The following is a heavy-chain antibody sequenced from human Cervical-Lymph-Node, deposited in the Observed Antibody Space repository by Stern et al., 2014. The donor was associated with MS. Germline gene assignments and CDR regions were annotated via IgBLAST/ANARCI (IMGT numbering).Heavy chain of an antibody. J-gene: IGHJ4*02. V-gene: IGHV4-61*02. Sequence: QVQLQESGPGLVKPSQTLTLSCTVSGDSISSTSYYWNWIRQPAGKGLEXIGRIYVGGSTNYKPSLKSRVTISVETSKNQFSLRLTSVTAADTAVYYCAREGIPGAGGTFDNWGQGTLVIVSS. CDR2: IYVGGST. CDR3: AREGIPGAGGTFDN. CDR1: GDSISSTSYY. D-gene: IGHD1-26*01.